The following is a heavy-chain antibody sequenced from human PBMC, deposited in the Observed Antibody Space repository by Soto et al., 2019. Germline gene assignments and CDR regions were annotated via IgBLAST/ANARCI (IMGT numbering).Heavy chain of an antibody. CDR3: ARGTTKWGIVATTHYYYYYMDV. CDR1: GFTFSSYS. J-gene: IGHJ6*03. CDR2: ISSSSSTI. V-gene: IGHV3-48*01. Sequence: PGGSLRLSCAASGFTFSSYSMNWVRQAPGKGLEWVSYISSSSSTIYYADSVKGRFTISRDNAKNSLYLQMNSLRAEDTAVYYCARGTTKWGIVATTHYYYYYMDVWGKGTTVTVSS. D-gene: IGHD5-12*01.